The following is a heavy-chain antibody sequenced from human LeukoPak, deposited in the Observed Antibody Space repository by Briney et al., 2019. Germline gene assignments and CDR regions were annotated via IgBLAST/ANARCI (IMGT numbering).Heavy chain of an antibody. D-gene: IGHD6-6*01. CDR3: ATTPKTLPLYSSSWDYYGMDV. CDR1: GYTFTGYY. CDR2: INPNSGGT. V-gene: IGHV1-2*04. Sequence: GASVKVSCKASGYTFTGYYMHWVRQAPGQGLEWMGWINPNSGGTNYAQKFQGWVTMTRDTSISTAYMELSRLRSDDTAVYHCATTPKTLPLYSSSWDYYGMDVWGQGTTVTVSS. J-gene: IGHJ6*02.